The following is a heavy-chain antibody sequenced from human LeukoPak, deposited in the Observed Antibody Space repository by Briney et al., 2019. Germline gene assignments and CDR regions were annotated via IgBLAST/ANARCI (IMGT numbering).Heavy chain of an antibody. CDR1: GGSISSGGYY. CDR3: ASASSSWYYFDY. CDR2: IYYSGST. Sequence: SETLSLTCTVSGGSISSGGYYWSWIRQHPGKGLEWIGYIYYSGSTYYNPSLKSRVTISVDTSKNQFSLKLSSVIAADTAVYYCASASSSWYYFDYWGQGTLVTVSS. J-gene: IGHJ4*02. V-gene: IGHV4-31*03. D-gene: IGHD6-13*01.